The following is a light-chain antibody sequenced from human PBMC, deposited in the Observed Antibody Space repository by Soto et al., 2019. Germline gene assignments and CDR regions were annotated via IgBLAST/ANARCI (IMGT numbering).Light chain of an antibody. Sequence: EIVLTQSPATLSLSPGERATLSCRASQSVGSYLACYQQKPGQAPRLLIYGASNRAPGIPDRFSGSGSGTDFTLTISSLEPEDFAVYHCLQLSLGFTFGPGTKVDIK. J-gene: IGKJ3*01. CDR2: GAS. CDR3: LQLSLGFT. V-gene: IGKV3-11*01. CDR1: QSVGSY.